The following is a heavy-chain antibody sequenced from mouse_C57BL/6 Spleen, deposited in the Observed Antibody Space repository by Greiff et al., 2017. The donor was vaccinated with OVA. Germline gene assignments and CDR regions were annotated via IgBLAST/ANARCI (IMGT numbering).Heavy chain of an antibody. CDR3: ARHAPYYYGSSYWYFDV. CDR2: FYPGSGSI. Sequence: QVHVKQSGAELVKPGASVKLSCKASGYTFTEYTIHWVKQRSGQGLEWIGWFYPGSGSIKYNENLKDKATLTADKSSSPVYMALSRLTSEDSAVYFCARHAPYYYGSSYWYFDVWGTGTTVTVSS. D-gene: IGHD1-1*01. CDR1: GYTFTEYT. V-gene: IGHV1-62-2*01. J-gene: IGHJ1*03.